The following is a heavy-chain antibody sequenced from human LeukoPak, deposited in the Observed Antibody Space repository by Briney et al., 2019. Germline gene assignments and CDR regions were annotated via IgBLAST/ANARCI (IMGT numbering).Heavy chain of an antibody. Sequence: ASVKVSCKASGYTFTGYYMHWVRQAPGQGLEWMGWINPNSGGTNYAQKFQGRVTMTRDTSISTAYMELSWLRSDDTAVYYCARDFERQLGRGYWGQGTLVTVSS. J-gene: IGHJ4*02. CDR2: INPNSGGT. V-gene: IGHV1-2*02. D-gene: IGHD6-6*01. CDR3: ARDFERQLGRGY. CDR1: GYTFTGYY.